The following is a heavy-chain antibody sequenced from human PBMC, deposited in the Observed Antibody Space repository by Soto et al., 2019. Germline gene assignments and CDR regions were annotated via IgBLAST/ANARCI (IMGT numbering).Heavy chain of an antibody. D-gene: IGHD6-19*01. Sequence: GGSLRLSCAASGFTFDDYALHWVRQAPGKGLEWVSLISWDGGSTYYADSVKGRFTISRDNSKNSLYLQMNSLRAEDTALYYCAKEAGWYDLHYYYCMDVWGQGTTVTVSS. CDR2: ISWDGGST. V-gene: IGHV3-43D*04. J-gene: IGHJ6*02. CDR3: AKEAGWYDLHYYYCMDV. CDR1: GFTFDDYA.